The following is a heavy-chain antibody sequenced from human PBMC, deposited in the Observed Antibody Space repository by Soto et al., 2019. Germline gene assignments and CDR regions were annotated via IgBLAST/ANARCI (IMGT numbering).Heavy chain of an antibody. J-gene: IGHJ6*03. CDR1: GDSVSSNSAA. V-gene: IGHV6-1*01. CDR3: ARDLVITIDSSPLSDMDV. CDR2: TYYRSKWYN. D-gene: IGHD3-22*01. Sequence: SQTLSLTCAISGDSVSSNSAAWNWIRQSPSRGLEWLGRTYYRSKWYNDYAVSVKSRITINPDTSKNQFSLRLNSVTPEDTAVYYCARDLVITIDSSPLSDMDVWGKGTTVTVSS.